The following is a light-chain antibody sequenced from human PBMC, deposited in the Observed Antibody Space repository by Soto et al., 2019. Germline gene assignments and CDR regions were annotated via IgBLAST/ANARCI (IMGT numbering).Light chain of an antibody. J-gene: IGKJ2*01. V-gene: IGKV3-15*01. Sequence: EIVMTQSPATLSASPGERVTLSCRASESLSTYLAWYQQKPGQAPRLLIYGASTKATGIPARFSGSGSATDFTVTISSLQSEDFAVYYCQSYNDWPFTFGQGTKLEI. CDR1: ESLSTY. CDR2: GAS. CDR3: QSYNDWPFT.